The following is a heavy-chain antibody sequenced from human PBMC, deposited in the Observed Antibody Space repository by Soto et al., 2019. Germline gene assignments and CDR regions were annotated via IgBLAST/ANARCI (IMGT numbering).Heavy chain of an antibody. V-gene: IGHV3-9*01. Sequence: GGSLRLSCAASGFTFDDYAMHWVRQAPGKGLEWVSGISWNSGSIGHADSVKGRFTISRDNAKNSLYLQMNSLRAEDTALYYCAKDLGLWFGGGFDYWGQGTLVTVSS. J-gene: IGHJ4*02. CDR2: ISWNSGSI. CDR3: AKDLGLWFGGGFDY. D-gene: IGHD3-10*01. CDR1: GFTFDDYA.